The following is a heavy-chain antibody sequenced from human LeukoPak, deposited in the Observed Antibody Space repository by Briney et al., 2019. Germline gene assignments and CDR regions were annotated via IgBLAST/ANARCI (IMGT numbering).Heavy chain of an antibody. V-gene: IGHV4-38-2*01. CDR1: GYSISSGYY. Sequence: SETLSLTCAVSGYSISSGYYWGWIRQPPGKGVEWIGSIYHSGSTYYNPSLKSRVTISVDTSKNQFSLKLSSVTAADTAVYYCARQLAVAPFDYWGQGTLVTVSS. J-gene: IGHJ4*02. D-gene: IGHD6-19*01. CDR3: ARQLAVAPFDY. CDR2: IYHSGST.